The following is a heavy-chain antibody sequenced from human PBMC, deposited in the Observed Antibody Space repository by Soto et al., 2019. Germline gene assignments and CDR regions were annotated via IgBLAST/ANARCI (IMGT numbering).Heavy chain of an antibody. V-gene: IGHV4-61*08. CDR2: IYYSGST. D-gene: IGHD3-22*01. J-gene: IGHJ6*02. CDR3: ARDAIGRNYYYYGMDV. CDR1: GCNIRSGGYY. Sequence: SETQSLTSTFSGCNIRSGGYYWTWIRQHPGKGLEWIGYIYYSGSTNYNPSLKSRVTISVDTSKNQFSLKLSSVTAADTAVYYCARDAIGRNYYYYGMDVWGQGTTVTVSS.